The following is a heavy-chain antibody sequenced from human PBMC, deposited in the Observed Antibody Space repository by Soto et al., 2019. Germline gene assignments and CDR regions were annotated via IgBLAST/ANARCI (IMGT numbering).Heavy chain of an antibody. D-gene: IGHD6-19*01. CDR1: GGSFSGYY. Sequence: VQLQQWGAGLLKPSETLSLTCAVYGGSFSGYYWSWIRQPPGKGLEWVSLISGSGGNTYYADSVKGRFTISRDNSKNTLYLQMNSLRADDTAVYYCAKVSGSGWYSLLDYWGQGTLVTVSS. CDR3: AKVSGSGWYSLLDY. CDR2: ISGSGGNT. V-gene: IGHV3-23*01. J-gene: IGHJ4*02.